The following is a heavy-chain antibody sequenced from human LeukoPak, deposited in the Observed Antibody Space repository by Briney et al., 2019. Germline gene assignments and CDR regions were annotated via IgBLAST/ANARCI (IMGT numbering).Heavy chain of an antibody. V-gene: IGHV1-3*01. D-gene: IGHD6-6*01. Sequence: KFQGRVTITRDTSASTAYMELSSLRSEDTAVYYCARENAGKGAGGSSSFDYWGQGTLVTVSS. CDR3: ARENAGKGAGGSSSFDY. J-gene: IGHJ4*02.